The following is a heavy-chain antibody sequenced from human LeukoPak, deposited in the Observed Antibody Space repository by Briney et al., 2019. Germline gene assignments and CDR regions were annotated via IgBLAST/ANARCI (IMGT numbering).Heavy chain of an antibody. D-gene: IGHD3-16*01. V-gene: IGHV3-21*01. CDR2: ISSSSSYI. J-gene: IGHJ1*01. CDR3: ARGIYDTDSLGLYFDH. CDR1: GFTFSSYS. Sequence: GGSLRLSCAASGFTFSSYSMNWVRQAPGKGLEWVSSISSSSSYIYYADSVKGRFTISRDNAKNSLYPQMNSLRAEDTAVYYCARGIYDTDSLGLYFDHCGQGTLVTVSS.